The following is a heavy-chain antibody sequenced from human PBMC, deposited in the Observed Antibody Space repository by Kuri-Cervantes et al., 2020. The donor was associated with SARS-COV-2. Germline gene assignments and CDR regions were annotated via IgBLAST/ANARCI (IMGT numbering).Heavy chain of an antibody. D-gene: IGHD4-23*01. CDR3: ASLGDSNEGPDYGGNSERDY. V-gene: IGHV1-2*02. Sequence: ASVKVSCKASGYTFTGYYMHWVRQAPGQGLEWMGWINPNSGGTNYAQKFRGRVTMTRDTSISTAYMELSRLRSDDTAVYYCASLGDSNEGPDYGGNSERDYWGQGTLVTVSS. J-gene: IGHJ4*02. CDR2: INPNSGGT. CDR1: GYTFTGYY.